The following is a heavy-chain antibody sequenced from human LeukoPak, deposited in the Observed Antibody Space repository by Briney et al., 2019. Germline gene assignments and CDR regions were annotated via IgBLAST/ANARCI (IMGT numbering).Heavy chain of an antibody. CDR3: ARIWDYYDSSGYIDY. J-gene: IGHJ4*02. D-gene: IGHD3-22*01. CDR2: IIPILGIA. V-gene: IGHV1-69*04. Sequence: SVKVSCKAPGGTFSSYAISWVRQAPGQGLEWMGRIIPILGIANYAQKFQGRVTITADKSTSTAYMELSSLRSEDTAVYYCARIWDYYDSSGYIDYWGQGTLVTVSS. CDR1: GGTFSSYA.